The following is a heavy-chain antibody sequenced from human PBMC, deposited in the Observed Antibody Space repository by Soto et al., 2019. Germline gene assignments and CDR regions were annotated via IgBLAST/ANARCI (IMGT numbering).Heavy chain of an antibody. D-gene: IGHD3-22*01. V-gene: IGHV3-11*01. CDR2: ISSSGNTI. Sequence: QVQLVESGGGVVKTSGSLRIACAASGFTFSDYYMSWVRQAPGKGQEWVSYISSSGNTIYYADSVKGRFTISRDNAKNSVYLQMNSLRAEDTALYFCAKMSSENYYDPVFSWGQGTLVTVSS. J-gene: IGHJ5*02. CDR1: GFTFSDYY. CDR3: AKMSSENYYDPVFS.